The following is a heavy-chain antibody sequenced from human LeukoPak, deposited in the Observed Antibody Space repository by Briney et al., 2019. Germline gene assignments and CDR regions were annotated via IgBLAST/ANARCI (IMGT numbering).Heavy chain of an antibody. V-gene: IGHV3-23*01. CDR1: GFTFSNYA. CDR2: ISVGAGTT. Sequence: GGSLRLSCTASGFTFSNYAMGWVRQPPGKGLEWVSAISVGAGTTYHADSVKGRFTISRDSSKNTLYLQMNSLRAEDTAVYYCAKDEGYYYDSSGLSHDYWGQGTLVTVSS. D-gene: IGHD3-22*01. J-gene: IGHJ4*02. CDR3: AKDEGYYYDSSGLSHDY.